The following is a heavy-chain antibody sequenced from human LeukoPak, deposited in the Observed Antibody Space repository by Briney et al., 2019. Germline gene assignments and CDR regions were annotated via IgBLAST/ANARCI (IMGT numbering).Heavy chain of an antibody. CDR2: ISSDGSNK. CDR1: GFTFSSYG. J-gene: IGHJ3*02. CDR3: ARDFFTETYAFDI. D-gene: IGHD3-3*01. V-gene: IGHV3-30*03. Sequence: GGSLRLSCAASGFTFSSYGMHWVRQAPGKGLEWVAVISSDGSNKYYADSVKGRFTISRDNAKNSLYLQMNSLRAEDTALYYCARDFFTETYAFDIWGQGTMVTVSS.